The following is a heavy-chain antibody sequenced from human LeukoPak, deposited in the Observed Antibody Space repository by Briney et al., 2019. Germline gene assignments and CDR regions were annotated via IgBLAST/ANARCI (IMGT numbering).Heavy chain of an antibody. D-gene: IGHD2-15*01. Sequence: SVKVSCKASGGTFSSYAISWVRQAPGQGLEWMGGIIPIFGTANYAQKFQGRVTITADESTSTAYMELSSLRSEDTAVYYCARESLPIVVVVAATSGLDYWGQGTLVTVSS. J-gene: IGHJ4*02. V-gene: IGHV1-69*13. CDR2: IIPIFGTA. CDR1: GGTFSSYA. CDR3: ARESLPIVVVVAATSGLDY.